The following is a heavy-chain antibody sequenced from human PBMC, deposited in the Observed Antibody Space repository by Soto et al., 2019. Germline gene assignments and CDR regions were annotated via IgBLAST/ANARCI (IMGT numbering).Heavy chain of an antibody. J-gene: IGHJ4*02. CDR1: GGSISSYY. V-gene: IGHV4-59*06. Sequence: PSETLSLTCTVSGGSISSYYGSWIWQHPGKGLEWIGYIYYSGSTYYNPSLKSRVIISVDTSKNQFSLKLSSVTAADTAVYYCARGSTVAAILFDYWGQGTLVTVSS. CDR3: ARGSTVAAILFDY. CDR2: IYYSGST. D-gene: IGHD2-15*01.